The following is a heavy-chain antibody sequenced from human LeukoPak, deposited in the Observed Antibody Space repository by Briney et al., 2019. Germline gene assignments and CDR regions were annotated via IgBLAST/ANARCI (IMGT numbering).Heavy chain of an antibody. V-gene: IGHV4-39*07. D-gene: IGHD3-22*01. J-gene: IGHJ4*02. Sequence: PSETLSLTCTVSGGSISSSSYYWGWIRQPPGKGLEWIGSIYHSGSTYYNPSLKSRVTISVDTSKNQFSLKLSSVTAADTAVYYCARVDTYYYDSSGYYIDYWGQGTLVTVSS. CDR1: GGSISSSSYY. CDR3: ARVDTYYYDSSGYYIDY. CDR2: IYHSGST.